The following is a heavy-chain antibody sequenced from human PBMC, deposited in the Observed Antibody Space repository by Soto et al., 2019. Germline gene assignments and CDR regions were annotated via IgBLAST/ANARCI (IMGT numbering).Heavy chain of an antibody. CDR3: ARVMSRAARPGWFDP. CDR2: IIPIFGTA. CDR1: GGTFSSYA. V-gene: IGHV1-69*01. D-gene: IGHD6-6*01. Sequence: QVQLVQSGAEVKKPGSSVKVSCKASGGTFSSYAISWVRQAPGQGLEWMGGIIPIFGTANYAQKLQGRVTITADESTSTAYMELSSLRSEDKAVYYCARVMSRAARPGWFDPWGQGTLVTVSS. J-gene: IGHJ5*02.